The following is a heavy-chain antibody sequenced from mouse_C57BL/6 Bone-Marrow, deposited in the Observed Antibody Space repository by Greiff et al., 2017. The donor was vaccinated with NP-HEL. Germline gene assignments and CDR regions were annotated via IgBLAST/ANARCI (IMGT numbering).Heavy chain of an antibody. J-gene: IGHJ2*01. Sequence: DVKLVESGGGLVKPGGSLKLSCAASGFTFSSYAMSWVRQTPEKRLEWVATISDGGSYTYYPDNVKGRFTISRDNAKNNLYLQMSHLKSEDTAMYYCARERVGDDYWGQGTTLTVSS. V-gene: IGHV5-4*01. CDR1: GFTFSSYA. CDR3: ARERVGDDY. D-gene: IGHD1-1*02. CDR2: ISDGGSYT.